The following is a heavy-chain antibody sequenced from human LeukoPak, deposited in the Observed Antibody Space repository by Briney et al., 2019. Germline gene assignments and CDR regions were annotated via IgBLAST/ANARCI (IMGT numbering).Heavy chain of an antibody. CDR1: GFTFSSYA. CDR3: AKGVPWFGELLYPGFDY. CDR2: ISFDGSNK. V-gene: IGHV3-30*18. J-gene: IGHJ4*02. D-gene: IGHD3-10*01. Sequence: GRSLRLSCAASGFTFSSYAMHWVRQAPGKGLEWVAVISFDGSNKYYADSVKGRFPISRDNSKNTLYLQINSLRAEDTAVYYCAKGVPWFGELLYPGFDYWGQGTLVTVSS.